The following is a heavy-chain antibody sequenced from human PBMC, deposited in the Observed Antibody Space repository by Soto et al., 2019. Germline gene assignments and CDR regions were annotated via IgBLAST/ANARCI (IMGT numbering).Heavy chain of an antibody. CDR1: GYTFTSYA. CDR3: ARDYKRSYYDFWSGHYYYGMDV. Sequence: GASVKVSCKASGYTFTSYAMHWVRQAPGQRLEWMGWIDAGNGNTKYSQKFQGRVTITRDTSASTAYMELSSLRSEDTAVYYCARDYKRSYYDFWSGHYYYGMDVWGQGTTVTVSS. D-gene: IGHD3-3*01. J-gene: IGHJ6*02. V-gene: IGHV1-3*01. CDR2: IDAGNGNT.